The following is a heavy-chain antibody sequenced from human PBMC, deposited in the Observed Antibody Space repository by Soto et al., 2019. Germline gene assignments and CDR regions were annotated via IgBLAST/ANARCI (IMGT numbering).Heavy chain of an antibody. Sequence: QVQLVESGGGVVQPGRSLRLSCAASGFTFSSYGMHWVRQAPGKGLEWVAVISYDGSNKYYADSVKGRFTISRDNSKNTLYLKMNSLRAEDTAVYYCAKPIYYDSSGYSFFDYWGQGTLVTVSS. V-gene: IGHV3-30*18. J-gene: IGHJ4*02. CDR1: GFTFSSYG. CDR3: AKPIYYDSSGYSFFDY. D-gene: IGHD3-22*01. CDR2: ISYDGSNK.